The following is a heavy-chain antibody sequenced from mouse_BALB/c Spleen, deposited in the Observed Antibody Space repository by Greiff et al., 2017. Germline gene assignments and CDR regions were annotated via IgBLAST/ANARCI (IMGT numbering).Heavy chain of an antibody. CDR2: IYPGSGST. V-gene: IGHV1S22*01. CDR1: GYTFTSYW. J-gene: IGHJ4*01. CDR3: TRSAYYRYDEMDYYAMDY. Sequence: LQQPGSELVRPGASVKLSCKASGYTFTSYWMHWVKQRPGQGLEWIGNIYPGSGSTNYDEKFKSKATLTVDTSSSTAYMQLSSLTSEDSAVYYCTRSAYYRYDEMDYYAMDYWGQGTSVTVSS. D-gene: IGHD2-14*01.